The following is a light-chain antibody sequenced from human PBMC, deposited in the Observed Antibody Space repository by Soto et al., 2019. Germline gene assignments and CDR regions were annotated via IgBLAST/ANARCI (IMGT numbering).Light chain of an antibody. CDR1: QSVNSNY. CDR3: QQYGTSPIT. J-gene: IGKJ5*01. Sequence: ESVLTQSPGTLSLSPGERATLSCRASQSVNSNYLAWYQQKPGQAPRLLIYDASSRVTGIPDRFSGSGSGTDFTLTISRLEPEDFALYYCQQYGTSPITFGQGTRLEIK. V-gene: IGKV3-20*01. CDR2: DAS.